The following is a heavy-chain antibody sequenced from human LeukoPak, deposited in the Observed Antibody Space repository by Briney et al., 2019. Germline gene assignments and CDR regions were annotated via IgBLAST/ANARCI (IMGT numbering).Heavy chain of an antibody. CDR2: INPTGGST. CDR1: GYIFTSYD. J-gene: IGHJ4*02. D-gene: IGHD2-21*02. CDR3: ARDHYHKIHSVMVTAPDY. Sequence: ASVKVSCKASGYIFTSYDINWVRQAPGEGLEWMGIINPTGGSTSYAQKFQGRVTMTRDTSTSTVYMELSSLRSEDTAVYYCARDHYHKIHSVMVTAPDYWGQGTLVIVSS. V-gene: IGHV1-46*01.